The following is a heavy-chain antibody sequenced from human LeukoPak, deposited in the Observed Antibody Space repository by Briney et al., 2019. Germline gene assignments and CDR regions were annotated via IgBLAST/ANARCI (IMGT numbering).Heavy chain of an antibody. V-gene: IGHV3-73*01. CDR1: GFTFSDTA. J-gene: IGHJ4*02. D-gene: IGHD4/OR15-4a*01. CDR3: TRHLIGATPFDY. Sequence: PGGSLTLSCAAAGFTFSDTASRWVRQASGKGREWVVRIRSKPNNYTTPYSASVKGRFTISRDDSKNTAYLQMNSLNTEDTAMYYCTRHLIGATPFDYWGQGTLVSVSS. CDR2: IRSKPNNYTT.